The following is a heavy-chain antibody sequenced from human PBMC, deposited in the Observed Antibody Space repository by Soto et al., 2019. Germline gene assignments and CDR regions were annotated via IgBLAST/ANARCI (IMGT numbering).Heavy chain of an antibody. CDR3: ARGGQECSNSGCGYIYDGMDV. D-gene: IGHD1-26*01. CDR1: GYTFSHYG. J-gene: IGHJ6*02. Sequence: RASVKVSCKASGYTFSHYGIGWVRQAPGKGLEWMGWISAYNGNRHFAEGLRGRITMTTNTTTSTADMELRSLSSDDTAVYYCARGGQECSNSGCGYIYDGMDVWGQGTTVTVSS. CDR2: ISAYNGNR. V-gene: IGHV1-18*01.